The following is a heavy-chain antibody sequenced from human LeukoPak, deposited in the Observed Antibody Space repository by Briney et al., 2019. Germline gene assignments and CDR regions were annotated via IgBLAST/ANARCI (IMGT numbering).Heavy chain of an antibody. CDR2: IYYSGST. V-gene: IGHV4-59*01. J-gene: IGHJ5*02. CDR3: ARDYYDFWSGYYPGWFDP. CDR1: GGSISSYY. Sequence: SETLSLTCTVSGGSISSYYWSWIRQPPGKGLEWIGYIYYSGSTNYSPSLKSRVTISVDTSKNQFSLKLSSVTAADTAVYYCARDYYDFWSGYYPGWFDPWGQGTLVTVSS. D-gene: IGHD3-3*01.